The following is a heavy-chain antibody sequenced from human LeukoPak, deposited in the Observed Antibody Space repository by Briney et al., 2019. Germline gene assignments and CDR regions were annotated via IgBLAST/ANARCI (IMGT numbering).Heavy chain of an antibody. CDR2: IWYDGSNK. J-gene: IGHJ4*02. CDR3: AKSDSSGYYYAEGGSFDY. Sequence: PGRSLRLSCAASGFTFSSYGMHWVRQAPGKGLEWVAVIWYDGSNKYYADSVKGRFTISRDNSKNTLYLQMNSLRAEDTAVYYCAKSDSSGYYYAEGGSFDYCGQGTLVTVSS. V-gene: IGHV3-33*06. D-gene: IGHD3-22*01. CDR1: GFTFSSYG.